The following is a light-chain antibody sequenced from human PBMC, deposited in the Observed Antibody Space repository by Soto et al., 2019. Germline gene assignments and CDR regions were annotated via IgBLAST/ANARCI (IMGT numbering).Light chain of an antibody. CDR2: KAS. CDR1: QSISSW. Sequence: DIQMTQSPSTLSASVEDRVTITCRASQSISSWLAWYQQKPGKAPNLLIYKASSLESGVPSRFSGSRSGTEFTLTSSNLQPDDFATYYCQQYISYPYTFGQGTKLEIK. V-gene: IGKV1-5*03. CDR3: QQYISYPYT. J-gene: IGKJ2*01.